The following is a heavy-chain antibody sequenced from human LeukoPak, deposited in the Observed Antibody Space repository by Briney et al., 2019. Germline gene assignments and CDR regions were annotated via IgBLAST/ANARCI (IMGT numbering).Heavy chain of an antibody. V-gene: IGHV3-23*01. CDR2: ISGSGGST. D-gene: IGHD3-10*01. J-gene: IGHJ4*02. CDR1: GFTFSIYA. CDR3: AKDTYGSGSDY. Sequence: GGSLRLSCAASGFTFSIYAMSWVRQAPGKGLEWVSAISGSGGSTYYADSVKGRFTISRDNPKNTLYLQMNSLRAEDTAVYYCAKDTYGSGSDYWGQGTLVTVSS.